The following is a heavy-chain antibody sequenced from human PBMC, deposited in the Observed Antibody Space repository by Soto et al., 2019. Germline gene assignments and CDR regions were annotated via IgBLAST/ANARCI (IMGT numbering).Heavy chain of an antibody. Sequence: ASVKVSCKASGYTFTSYGISWVRQAPGQGLEWMGWISAYNGNTNYAQKLQGRVTMTTDTSTSTAYMELRSLRSDDTAVYYCARDDMVSYYDFWSGSNNWFDPWGQGTLVTVSS. D-gene: IGHD3-3*01. J-gene: IGHJ5*02. CDR1: GYTFTSYG. V-gene: IGHV1-18*01. CDR3: ARDDMVSYYDFWSGSNNWFDP. CDR2: ISAYNGNT.